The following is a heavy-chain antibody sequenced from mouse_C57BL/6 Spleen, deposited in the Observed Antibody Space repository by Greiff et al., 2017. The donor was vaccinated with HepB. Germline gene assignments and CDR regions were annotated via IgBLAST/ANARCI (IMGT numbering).Heavy chain of an antibody. V-gene: IGHV1-52*01. CDR1: GYTFTSYW. CDR3: ARGDYGNLFAY. J-gene: IGHJ3*01. Sequence: QVQLQQPGAELVRPGSSVKLSCKASGYTFTSYWMHWVKQRPIQGLEWIGNIDPSDSETHYNQKFKDKATLTVDKSSSTAYMQLSSLTSEDSAVYYCARGDYGNLFAYWGQGTLVTVSA. D-gene: IGHD2-1*01. CDR2: IDPSDSET.